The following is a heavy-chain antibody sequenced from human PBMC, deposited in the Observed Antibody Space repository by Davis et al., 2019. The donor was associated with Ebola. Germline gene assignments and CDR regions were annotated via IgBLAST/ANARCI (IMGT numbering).Heavy chain of an antibody. CDR2: IYHSGIT. Sequence: PGGSLRLSCTVSGYSISSGYYWGWIRQPPGKGLEWIGSIYHSGITFYNPSLKSRVTISVDTSKNQFSLKLSSVTAADTAVYYCAKMLGSRYCGPWGQGTLVTVSP. CDR1: GYSISSGYY. CDR3: AKMLGSRYCGP. J-gene: IGHJ5*02. D-gene: IGHD2-21*01. V-gene: IGHV4-38-2*02.